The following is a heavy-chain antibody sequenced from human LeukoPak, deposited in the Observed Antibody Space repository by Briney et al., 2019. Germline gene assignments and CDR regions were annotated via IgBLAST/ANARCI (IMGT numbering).Heavy chain of an antibody. D-gene: IGHD6-19*01. J-gene: IGHJ6*02. CDR3: ARVISSGWYYYYGRDV. CDR2: INPNSGGT. CDR1: GYTFTGYY. V-gene: IGHV1-2*02. Sequence: ASVKVSCKASGYTFTGYYMHWVRQAPGQGLGWMGWINPNSGGTNYAQKFQGRVTMTRDTSISTAYMELSRLRSDDTAVYYCARVISSGWYYYYGRDVWGQGTTVTVSS.